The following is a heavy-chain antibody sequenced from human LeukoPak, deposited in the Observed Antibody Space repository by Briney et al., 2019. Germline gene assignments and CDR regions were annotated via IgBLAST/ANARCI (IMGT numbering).Heavy chain of an antibody. V-gene: IGHV3-23*01. Sequence: GGSLRLSCAGSGFTFSSHAMSWVRQAPGKGLEWVSAISGSGGSTYYADSVKGRFTISRDNSKNTLYLQMNSLRAEDTAVYYCAKDRPDIVVVVAATPYDAFDICGQGTMVTVSS. CDR1: GFTFSSHA. D-gene: IGHD2-15*01. CDR3: AKDRPDIVVVVAATPYDAFDI. CDR2: ISGSGGST. J-gene: IGHJ3*02.